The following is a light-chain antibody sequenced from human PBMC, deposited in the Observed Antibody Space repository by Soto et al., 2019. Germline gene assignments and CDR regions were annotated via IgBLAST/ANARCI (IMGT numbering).Light chain of an antibody. Sequence: VLRRSPSTLSLSPGDRATLSCGASQSVTSKLAWYQQQPGQAPRLLISGASNRATGIPDRFSGSGSRTDFTLTISRLQADDAALYFCQDYGCPPITFGQGTRLEIK. J-gene: IGKJ5*01. CDR1: QSVTSK. CDR3: QDYGCPPIT. CDR2: GAS. V-gene: IGKV3-20*01.